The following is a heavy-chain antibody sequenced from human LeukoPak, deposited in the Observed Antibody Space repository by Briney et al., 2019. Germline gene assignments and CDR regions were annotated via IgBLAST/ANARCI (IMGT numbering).Heavy chain of an antibody. V-gene: IGHV4-39*01. CDR3: VRLHCYDSSLPPL. J-gene: IGHJ4*02. Sequence: PSETLSLTCTVSGGFIRNSNYYWGWIRQPPGKGLDWIGSIYTGKTYYNPSLNSRVTVSLDTSKNQFSLNLSPVTAADTAVYYCVRLHCYDSSLPPLWGPGTLAIVSS. D-gene: IGHD3-22*01. CDR1: GGFIRNSNYY. CDR2: IYTGKT.